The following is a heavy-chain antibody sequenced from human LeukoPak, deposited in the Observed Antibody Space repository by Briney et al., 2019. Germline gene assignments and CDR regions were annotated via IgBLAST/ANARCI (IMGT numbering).Heavy chain of an antibody. Sequence: VSVKVSCKASGYTFTSYYIHWVRQAPGQGLEWMGIINPSGGSTSYAQKFQGRVTMTRDTSTSTVYMELSSLRSEDTAVYYCARDFAGSFWFDPWGQGTLVTVSS. CDR1: GYTFTSYY. J-gene: IGHJ5*02. V-gene: IGHV1-46*01. CDR3: ARDFAGSFWFDP. D-gene: IGHD6-6*01. CDR2: INPSGGST.